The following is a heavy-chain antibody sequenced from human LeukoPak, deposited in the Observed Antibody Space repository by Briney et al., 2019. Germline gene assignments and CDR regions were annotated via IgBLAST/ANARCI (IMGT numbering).Heavy chain of an antibody. CDR1: GGSISSYY. CDR2: IYYSGST. CDR3: ARYSSSWSPNWFDP. V-gene: IGHV4-59*01. Sequence: SETLSLTCTVSGGSISSYYWSWIRQPPGEGLEWIGYIYYSGSTNYNPSLKSRVTISVDTSKNQFSLKLSSVTAADTAVYYCARYSSSWSPNWFDPWGQGTLVTVSS. D-gene: IGHD6-13*01. J-gene: IGHJ5*02.